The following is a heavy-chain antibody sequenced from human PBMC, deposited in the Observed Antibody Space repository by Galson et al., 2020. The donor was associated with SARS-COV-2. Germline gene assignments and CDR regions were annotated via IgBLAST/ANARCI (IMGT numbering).Heavy chain of an antibody. CDR2: TTSRSYCGAM. CDR3: TRAQRHKWAADDY. Sequence: SLKISCLTSGFTLGYYGLTWVRQAPGKGLEWVVFTTSRSYCGAMQYASSVRVRFIISRDESKGIAYLQMNNLRFDDTAVYYCTRAQRHKWAADDYWGAGTLVTVSS. CDR1: GFTLGYYG. V-gene: IGHV3-49*04. D-gene: IGHD6-25*01. J-gene: IGHJ4*02.